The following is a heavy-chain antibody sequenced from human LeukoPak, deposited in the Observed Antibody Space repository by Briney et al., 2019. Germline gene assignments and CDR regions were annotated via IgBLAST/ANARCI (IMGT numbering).Heavy chain of an antibody. D-gene: IGHD3-16*01. CDR2: ISSSGSTT. Sequence: GGSLSLPCAASEFIFSDHYMNWIRQAPGKGLEWVSYISSSGSTTYYADSVKGRFTISRDNAKNSLYLQMNSLRAEDTAVYYCARGAMSYASSRVPFYWGQGTLVTASS. V-gene: IGHV3-11*04. CDR1: EFIFSDHY. CDR3: ARGAMSYASSRVPFY. J-gene: IGHJ4*02.